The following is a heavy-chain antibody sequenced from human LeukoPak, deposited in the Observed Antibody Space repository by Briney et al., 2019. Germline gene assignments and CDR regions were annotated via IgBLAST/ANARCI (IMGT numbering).Heavy chain of an antibody. CDR3: ARVREDIVVVPAAMERGFDYYGMDV. J-gene: IGHJ6*04. Sequence: GASVKVSCKASGDTFTRYAITWVRQAPGQGREGKGGIIPIFGTTNYAHKFQGGVTITADKSTRTAYMEMSSLRSEDTGVYYCARVREDIVVVPAAMERGFDYYGMDVWGKGTTVTVSS. V-gene: IGHV1-69*06. CDR1: GDTFTRYA. CDR2: IIPIFGTT. D-gene: IGHD2-2*01.